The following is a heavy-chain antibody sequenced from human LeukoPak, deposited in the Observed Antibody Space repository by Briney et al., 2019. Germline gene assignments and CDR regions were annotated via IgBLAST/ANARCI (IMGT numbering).Heavy chain of an antibody. CDR2: IYYSGST. V-gene: IGHV4-59*12. CDR3: ARNPYSNYAWFDP. CDR1: GGSISNYY. Sequence: SETLSLTCTVSGGSISNYYWSWIRQPPGKGLEWIGYIYYSGSTNCNPSLKSRVTVSVDTSKNQFSLKLSSVTAADTAVYYCARNPYSNYAWFDPWGQGTLVTVSS. J-gene: IGHJ5*02. D-gene: IGHD4-11*01.